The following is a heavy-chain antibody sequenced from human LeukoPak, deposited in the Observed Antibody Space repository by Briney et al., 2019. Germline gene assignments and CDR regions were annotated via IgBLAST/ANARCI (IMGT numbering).Heavy chain of an antibody. V-gene: IGHV3-15*05. CDR3: TTVTLRPVGL. D-gene: IGHD3-10*01. Sequence: GGSLILSCAASGFIFTNAWMSWVRQAPGKGLEWVGRIKSKTDGGTIDYAAPVKGRFTISRDDSKNTLFLQMNSLKIEDTAVYYCTTVTLRPVGLWGQGTLVTVSS. CDR1: GFIFTNAW. J-gene: IGHJ4*02. CDR2: IKSKTDGGTI.